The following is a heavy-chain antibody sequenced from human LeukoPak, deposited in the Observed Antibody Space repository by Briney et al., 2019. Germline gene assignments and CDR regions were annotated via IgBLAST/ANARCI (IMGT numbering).Heavy chain of an antibody. CDR1: GGSFSGYY. CDR3: ARSKYYYDSSGSDY. D-gene: IGHD3-22*01. CDR2: VFHSGST. Sequence: SETLSLTCAVYGGSFSGYYWSWIRQPPGKGLEWIGSVFHSGSTYYNPSLKSRVTISVDTSKNQFSLKLSSVTAADTAVYYCARSKYYYDSSGSDYWGQGTLVTVSS. J-gene: IGHJ4*02. V-gene: IGHV4-34*12.